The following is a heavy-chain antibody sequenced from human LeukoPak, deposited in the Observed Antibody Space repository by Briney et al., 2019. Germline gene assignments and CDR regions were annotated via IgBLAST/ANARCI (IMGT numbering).Heavy chain of an antibody. CDR1: GFTFSSYG. D-gene: IGHD3-10*01. CDR2: ISNDGSNK. J-gene: IGHJ6*02. V-gene: IGHV3-30*18. CDR3: AKDLDTMVRGLIIKPTYYYYGMDV. Sequence: SGGSLRLSCAASGFTFSSYGMHWVRQAPGKGLEWVAVISNDGSNKYYADSVKGRFTISRDNSKNTLYLQMNSLRAEDTALYYCAKDLDTMVRGLIIKPTYYYYGMDVWGQGTTVIVSS.